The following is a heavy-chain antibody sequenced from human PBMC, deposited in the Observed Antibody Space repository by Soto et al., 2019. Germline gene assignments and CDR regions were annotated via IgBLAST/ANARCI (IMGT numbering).Heavy chain of an antibody. D-gene: IGHD6-19*01. CDR2: IDPTDSYT. Sequence: PGESLKISCQGSGYSFTTYWISWVRQMPGKGLEWMGRIDPTDSYTNYSPSFQGHVTISADKSISTAYLQWSSLKASDTAMYYCAVRYSSGWYYFDYWGQGTLVTVSS. CDR1: GYSFTTYW. J-gene: IGHJ4*02. V-gene: IGHV5-10-1*01. CDR3: AVRYSSGWYYFDY.